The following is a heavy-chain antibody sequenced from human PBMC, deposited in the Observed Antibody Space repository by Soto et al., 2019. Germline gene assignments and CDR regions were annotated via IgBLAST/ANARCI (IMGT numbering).Heavy chain of an antibody. CDR1: GGTFSSYA. J-gene: IGHJ4*02. CDR3: ARDLGYCGGDCVRG. D-gene: IGHD2-21*02. Sequence: QVQLVQSGAEVKKPGSSVKVSCKASGGTFSSYAISWVRQAPGQGLEWMGGIIPIFGTANYAQKFQGRVTITADESTSTAYMGLSSLRSEDTAVYYCARDLGYCGGDCVRGWGQGTLVTVAS. CDR2: IIPIFGTA. V-gene: IGHV1-69*01.